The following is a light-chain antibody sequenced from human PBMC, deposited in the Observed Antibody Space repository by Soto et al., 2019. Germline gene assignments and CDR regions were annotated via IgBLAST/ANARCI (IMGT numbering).Light chain of an antibody. CDR1: QSVRSY. J-gene: IGKJ3*01. CDR2: DAS. V-gene: IGKV3-11*01. CDR3: QQPSNWPCT. Sequence: EIVLTQSPATLSLSPGERATLSCRASQSVRSYLAWYQQKPGKAPRLLIYDASNRATGIPARFSGSGSGTDFTLTISSLEPEDFAVSYWQQPSNWPCTFGPGTKVDIK.